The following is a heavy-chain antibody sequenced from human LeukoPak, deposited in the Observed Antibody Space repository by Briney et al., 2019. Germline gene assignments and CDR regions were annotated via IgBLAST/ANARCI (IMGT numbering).Heavy chain of an antibody. D-gene: IGHD6-13*01. CDR1: GFTFSSYS. J-gene: IGHJ6*02. CDR2: ISSSSSYI. Sequence: EGSLRLSCAASGFTFSSYSMNWVRQAPGKGLEWVSSISSSSSYIYYADSVKGRFSISRDNAKNSLYLQMNSLRAEDTAVYYCARDQKSPSLFSAGSWYQNYYYYGMDVWGQGTTVTVSS. V-gene: IGHV3-21*01. CDR3: ARDQKSPSLFSAGSWYQNYYYYGMDV.